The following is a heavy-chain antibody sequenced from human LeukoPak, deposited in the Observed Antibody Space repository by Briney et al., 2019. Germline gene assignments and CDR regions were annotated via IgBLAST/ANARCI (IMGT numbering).Heavy chain of an antibody. CDR3: ARVSLLDDGGLGDY. CDR2: ISGGSSYA. J-gene: IGHJ4*02. V-gene: IGHV3-11*06. Sequence: GGSLRLSCAASGFTFSDYYMTWFRQAPGKGLEWVSYISGGSSYANFADSVKGRFTISRDNAKNSLYLQMNSLRAEDTAVYYCARVSLLDDGGLGDYWGQGTLVTVSS. D-gene: IGHD4-23*01. CDR1: GFTFSDYY.